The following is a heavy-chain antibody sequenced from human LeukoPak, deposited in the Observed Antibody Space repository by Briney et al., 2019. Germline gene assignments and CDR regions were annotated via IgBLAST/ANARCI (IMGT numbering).Heavy chain of an antibody. J-gene: IGHJ4*02. CDR1: GGSISSGGYY. Sequence: SQTRSLTCTVSGGSISSGGYYWSWIRQHPGKGLEWIGYNYYSGSTYYNPSLKSRVTISVDTSKNQFSLKLSSVTAADTAVYYCARASDYYDTSGYYYFDYWGQGTLVTISS. V-gene: IGHV4-31*03. CDR2: NYYSGST. D-gene: IGHD3-22*01. CDR3: ARASDYYDTSGYYYFDY.